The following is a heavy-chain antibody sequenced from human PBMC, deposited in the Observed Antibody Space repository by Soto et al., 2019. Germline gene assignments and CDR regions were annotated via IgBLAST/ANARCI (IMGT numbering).Heavy chain of an antibody. V-gene: IGHV1-18*04. CDR1: GYTFTSYG. D-gene: IGHD2-2*01. CDR3: ARGGYCSSTSCYRSMYNWFDP. CDR2: ISAYNGNT. J-gene: IGHJ5*02. Sequence: QVQLVQSGAEVKKPGASVKVSCKASGYTFTSYGISWVRQAPGQGLEWMGWISAYNGNTNYAQKLQGRVTMTTDTSTSTAYMELRSLRSDDTAVYYCARGGYCSSTSCYRSMYNWFDPWGQGTLVTVSS.